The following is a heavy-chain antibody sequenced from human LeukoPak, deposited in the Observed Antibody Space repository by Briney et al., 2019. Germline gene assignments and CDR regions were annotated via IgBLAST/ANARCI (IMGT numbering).Heavy chain of an antibody. J-gene: IGHJ6*02. CDR1: GGSISSYY. CDR2: INHSGST. CDR3: ARDSAITIFGVDVYYYYGMDV. V-gene: IGHV4-34*01. D-gene: IGHD3-3*01. Sequence: PSETLSLTCTVSGGSISSYYWSWIRQPPGKGLEWIGEINHSGSTNYNPSLKSRVTISVDTSKNQFSLKLSSVTAADTAVYYCARDSAITIFGVDVYYYYGMDVWGQGTTVTVSS.